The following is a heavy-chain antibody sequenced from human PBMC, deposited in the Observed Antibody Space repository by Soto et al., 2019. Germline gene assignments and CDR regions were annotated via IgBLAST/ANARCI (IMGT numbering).Heavy chain of an antibody. CDR1: GFTVSSNY. CDR3: AREVGHGWFDP. CDR2: IYSGGST. Sequence: GRSLRLSCAASGFTVSSNYMSWVRQAPGKGLEWVSVIYSGGSTYYADSVKGRFTISRHNSKNTLYLQMNSLRAEDTAVYYCAREVGHGWFDPWGQGTLVTVSS. V-gene: IGHV3-53*04. J-gene: IGHJ5*02.